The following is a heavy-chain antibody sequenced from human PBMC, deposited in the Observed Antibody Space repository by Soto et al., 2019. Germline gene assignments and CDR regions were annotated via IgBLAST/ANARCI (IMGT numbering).Heavy chain of an antibody. Sequence: GGSLRLSCAASGFALNYFAMHWVRQAPGKGLEWVAVISYDGNNKYYADSVKGRFTISRDIPKNTLYLQLNSLRAEDTAVYYCAKEGLYKTLDYWGQGTLVTVSS. CDR1: GFALNYFA. CDR2: ISYDGNNK. J-gene: IGHJ4*02. D-gene: IGHD1-1*01. V-gene: IGHV3-30*18. CDR3: AKEGLYKTLDY.